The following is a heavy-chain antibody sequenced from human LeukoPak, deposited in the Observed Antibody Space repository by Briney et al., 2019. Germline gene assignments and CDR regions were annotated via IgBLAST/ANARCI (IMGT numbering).Heavy chain of an antibody. CDR2: TNHSGST. V-gene: IGHV4-34*01. CDR1: GGSFSGYY. D-gene: IGHD5-24*01. Sequence: SETLSLTCAVYGGSFSGYYWSWIRQPPGKGLEWIGETNHSGSTNYNPSLKSRVTISVDTSKNQFSLKLSSVTAADTAVYYCARVRRWLQLFDYWGQGTLVTVSS. J-gene: IGHJ4*02. CDR3: ARVRRWLQLFDY.